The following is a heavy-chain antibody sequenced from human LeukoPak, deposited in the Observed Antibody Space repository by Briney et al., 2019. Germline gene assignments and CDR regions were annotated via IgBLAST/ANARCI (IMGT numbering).Heavy chain of an antibody. CDR2: ISGSSSSSV. D-gene: IGHD2-15*01. J-gene: IGHJ4*02. Sequence: GGSLRLSCAASGFTFSRVGMNWVRQAPGKGLEWVSYISGSSSSSVSYADSVKGRFTISRDNAKNALYLQMNSLREEDTAVYYCAQKGGADIWGRGTLVTVSS. V-gene: IGHV3-48*02. CDR1: GFTFSRVG. CDR3: AQKGGADI.